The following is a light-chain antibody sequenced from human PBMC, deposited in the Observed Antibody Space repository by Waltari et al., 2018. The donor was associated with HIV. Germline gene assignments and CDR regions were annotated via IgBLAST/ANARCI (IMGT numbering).Light chain of an antibody. CDR2: LSTYGSP. V-gene: IGLV4-69*01. CDR1: SGHTNYA. Sequence: VVLTQSPSASASLGASVTPTCPLSSGHTNYAIAWQQQQPEKGPRYLMRLSTYGSPTKGDGIPDRFSGSISGAERYLTISSLQSEDEADYYCQTWGTGIVVFGGGTKLTVL. CDR3: QTWGTGIVV. J-gene: IGLJ2*01.